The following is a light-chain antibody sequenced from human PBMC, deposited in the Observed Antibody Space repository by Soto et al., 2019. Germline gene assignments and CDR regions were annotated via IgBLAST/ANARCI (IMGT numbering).Light chain of an antibody. CDR2: EVS. CDR3: SSYTSSTTLV. CDR1: SSDVGAYNY. Sequence: QSALTQPASVSGSPGQSITISCTGTSSDVGAYNYVSGYQQHPGKAPKLMIYEVSNRPSGVSHRFSGSKSGNTASLTISGLQAEDEADYYCSSYTSSTTLVFGGGTKLTVL. J-gene: IGLJ2*01. V-gene: IGLV2-14*01.